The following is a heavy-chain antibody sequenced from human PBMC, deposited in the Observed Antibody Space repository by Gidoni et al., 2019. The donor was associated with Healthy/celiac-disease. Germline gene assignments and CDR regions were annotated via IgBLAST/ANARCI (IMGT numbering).Heavy chain of an antibody. CDR2: INAGNGNT. CDR3: ARTLVGATTWLY. Sequence: QVQLVQSGAAANTPVASVKVSCTASGSPFTSYAIHWVRQAPGQRLELMGWINAGNGNTKYSQKFQGRVTITRDTSASTAYMELSSLRSEDTAVYYCARTLVGATTWLYWGQGTLVTVSS. D-gene: IGHD1-26*01. J-gene: IGHJ4*02. V-gene: IGHV1-3*01. CDR1: GSPFTSYA.